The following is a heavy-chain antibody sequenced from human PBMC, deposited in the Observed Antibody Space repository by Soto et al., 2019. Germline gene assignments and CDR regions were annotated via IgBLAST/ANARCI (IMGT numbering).Heavy chain of an antibody. J-gene: IGHJ5*01. CDR2: MTPDSGAT. D-gene: IGHD3-16*01. V-gene: IGHV1-8*01. CDR3: ARDPFYGWFDS. CDR1: GHTLASYD. Sequence: QVQLVQSGAEVRKPGASVKVSCKASGHTLASYDINWVRQATGQGLEWMGWMTPDSGATGYAQKFQGRVTMTGDTSITTAYMELSSLRSDDTALYYCARDPFYGWFDSWGQGTLVTVSS.